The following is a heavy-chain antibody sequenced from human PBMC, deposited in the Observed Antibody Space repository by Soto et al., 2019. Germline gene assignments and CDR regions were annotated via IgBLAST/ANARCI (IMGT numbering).Heavy chain of an antibody. D-gene: IGHD3-10*02. J-gene: IGHJ6*02. CDR1: GGAVSSGIYH. CDR2: IYYSGRT. Sequence: QVQLQASGPGLVKSSETLSHTCTVSGGAVSSGIYHWNWIRQHTGKGLVWIVYIYYSGRTKYNPPPKSRVSLSLDTAKTQLSLTLSSVTAANTAVYFCATDVQPINYHYYNGTDDLFQETTLTVSS. V-gene: IGHV4-61*01. CDR3: ATDVQPINYHYYNGTDD.